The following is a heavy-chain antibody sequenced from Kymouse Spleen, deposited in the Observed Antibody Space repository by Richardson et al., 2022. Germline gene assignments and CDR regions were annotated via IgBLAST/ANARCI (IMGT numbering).Heavy chain of an antibody. CDR2: IRSKANSYAT. CDR1: GFTFSGSA. J-gene: IGHJ4*02. Sequence: EVQLVESGGGLVQPGGSLKLSCAASGFTFSGSAMHWVRQASGKGLEWVGRIRSKANSYATAYAASVKGRFTISRDDSKNTAYLQMNSLKTEDTAVYYCTRYEYSSSKGGFDYWGQGTLVTVSS. V-gene: IGHV3-73*02. D-gene: IGHD6-6*01. CDR3: TRYEYSSSKGGFDY.